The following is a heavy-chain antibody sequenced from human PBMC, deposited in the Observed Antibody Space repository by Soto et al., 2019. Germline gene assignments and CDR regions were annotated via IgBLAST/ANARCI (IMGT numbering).Heavy chain of an antibody. CDR3: IQSRCGGDCLQSYASYYYYGMDV. CDR2: IYWDDDK. V-gene: IGHV2-5*02. J-gene: IGHJ6*02. CDR1: AFSLSTGGVG. Sequence: QITLKESGPTLVKPTQPLTLTCTFSAFSLSTGGVGVGWIRQPPGKALEWLALIYWDDDKRYSPSLRSRLTITKDTSKHQVVLTITHMAPVDTATYYCIQSRCGGDCLQSYASYYYYGMDVWGQGTTVTVSS. D-gene: IGHD2-21*02.